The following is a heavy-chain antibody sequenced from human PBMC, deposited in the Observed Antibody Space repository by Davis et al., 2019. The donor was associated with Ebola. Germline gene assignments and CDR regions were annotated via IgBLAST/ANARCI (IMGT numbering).Heavy chain of an antibody. J-gene: IGHJ4*02. CDR1: GYIFTSND. CDR2: MNPNSGNT. D-gene: IGHD1-7*01. CDR3: ARDGLELHLPDY. Sequence: AASVKVSCKASGYIFTSNDINWVRQATGQGLEWMGWMNPNSGNTGYAQKFQGRVTMTRNTSISTAYMELSSLRYEDTAVYYCARDGLELHLPDYWGPGTLLTVSS. V-gene: IGHV1-8*01.